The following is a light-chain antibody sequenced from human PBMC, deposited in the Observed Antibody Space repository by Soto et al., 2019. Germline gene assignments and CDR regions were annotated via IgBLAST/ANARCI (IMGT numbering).Light chain of an antibody. V-gene: IGKV3D-15*01. Sequence: MIKQSPATLSVSPGERATISSRVCQRINIYLAWYQQQPGQAPRLLIFGASYRATGIPARFSGSGSGTEFNLTISTLQSEEFAVDFCQQYYDLLRLTFGGGTKVDIK. CDR2: GAS. CDR3: QQYYDLLRLT. J-gene: IGKJ4*01. CDR1: QRINIY.